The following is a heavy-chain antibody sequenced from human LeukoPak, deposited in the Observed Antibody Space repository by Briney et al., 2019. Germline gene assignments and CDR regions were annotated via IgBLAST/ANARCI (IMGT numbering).Heavy chain of an antibody. D-gene: IGHD6-19*01. V-gene: IGHV3-33*06. CDR2: IWYDGSNK. CDR3: AKDKGGGCFDY. J-gene: IGHJ4*02. CDR1: GFTFSSYG. Sequence: GRSLRLSCAASGFTFSSYGMHWVRQAPGKGLEWVAVIWYDGSNKYYADSVKGRITISRDNSKNTLYLQMNSLRAEDTAVYYCAKDKGGGCFDYWGQGTLVTVSS.